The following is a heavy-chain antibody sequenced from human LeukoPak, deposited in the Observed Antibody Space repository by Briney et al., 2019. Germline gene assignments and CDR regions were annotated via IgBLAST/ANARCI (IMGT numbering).Heavy chain of an antibody. CDR3: ARMFGAHYGMDV. CDR1: GGSISSGGYY. V-gene: IGHV4-31*03. Sequence: SETLSLTCTVSGGSISSGGYYWSWIRQHPGKGLEWIGYIYYSGSTYYNPSLKSRVTISVDTSKNQFSLKLSSVTAADTAVYYCARMFGAHYGMDVWGQGTTVTVSS. D-gene: IGHD3-3*01. J-gene: IGHJ6*02. CDR2: IYYSGST.